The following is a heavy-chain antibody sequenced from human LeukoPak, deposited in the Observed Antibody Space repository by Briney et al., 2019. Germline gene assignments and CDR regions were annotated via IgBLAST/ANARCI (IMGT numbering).Heavy chain of an antibody. Sequence: GGSLRVSCAASGFTYSSYGMHWVRQAPGKGLEWVAVISHDGSNKYYADSVKGRFTISRDNSKNTLYLQMNSLRAEDTAVYYCARGYSYGHDYWGQGTLVTVSS. J-gene: IGHJ4*02. CDR1: GFTYSSYG. CDR2: ISHDGSNK. V-gene: IGHV3-30*03. D-gene: IGHD5-18*01. CDR3: ARGYSYGHDY.